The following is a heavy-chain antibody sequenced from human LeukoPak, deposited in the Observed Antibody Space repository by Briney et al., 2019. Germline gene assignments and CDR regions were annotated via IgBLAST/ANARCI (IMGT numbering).Heavy chain of an antibody. V-gene: IGHV3-9*01. CDR3: ANSGDYYYGSGSYRFDY. CDR1: GFTFDDYA. CDR2: ISWNSGSI. D-gene: IGHD3-10*01. J-gene: IGHJ4*02. Sequence: QPGRSLRLSCAASGFTFDDYAMHWVRQAPGKGLEWVSGISWNSGSIGYADSVKGRFTISRDNAKNSLYLQMNSLRAEDTALYYCANSGDYYYGSGSYRFDYWGRGTLVTVSS.